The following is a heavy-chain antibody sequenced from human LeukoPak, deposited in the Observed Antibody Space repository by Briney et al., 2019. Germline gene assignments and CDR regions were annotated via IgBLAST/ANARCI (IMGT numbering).Heavy chain of an antibody. V-gene: IGHV3-30*02. CDR1: GFTFSSYG. CDR3: AKVRDSSGYHQYYFDY. CDR2: IRYDGSNK. J-gene: IGHJ4*02. D-gene: IGHD3-22*01. Sequence: PGGSLRLSCAASGFTFSSYGMHWVRQAPGKGLEWVAFIRYDGSNKYYADSVKGRFTISRDNSKNTLYPQMNSLRAEDTAVYYCAKVRDSSGYHQYYFDYWGQGTLVTVSS.